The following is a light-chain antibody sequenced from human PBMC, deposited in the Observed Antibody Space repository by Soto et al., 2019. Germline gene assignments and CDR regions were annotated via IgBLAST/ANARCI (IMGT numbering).Light chain of an antibody. CDR2: AAS. CDR3: QQSYSTPLT. CDR1: QSISSY. V-gene: IGKV1-39*01. Sequence: DIQMTQSPSSQSASVGDRVTITCRASQSISSYLNWYQQKPGKAPNLLIYAASSLQSGVPSRFSGSGSGTDFTLTISSLQPEDFATYYCQQSYSTPLTFGGGTKVDIK. J-gene: IGKJ4*01.